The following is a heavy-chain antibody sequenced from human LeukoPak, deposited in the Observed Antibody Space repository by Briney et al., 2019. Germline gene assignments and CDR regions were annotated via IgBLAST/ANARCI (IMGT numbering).Heavy chain of an antibody. D-gene: IGHD4-17*01. Sequence: SVKVSCKASGGTFSSYAISWVRQAPGQGLEWMRGIIPIFGTANYAQKFQGRVTITADESTSTAYMELSSLRSEDTAVYYCARLEITTVTTSDYWGQGTLVTVSS. V-gene: IGHV1-69*13. CDR2: IIPIFGTA. J-gene: IGHJ4*02. CDR1: GGTFSSYA. CDR3: ARLEITTVTTSDY.